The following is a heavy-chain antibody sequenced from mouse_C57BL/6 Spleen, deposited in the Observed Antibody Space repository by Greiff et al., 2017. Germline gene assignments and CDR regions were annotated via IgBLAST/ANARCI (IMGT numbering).Heavy chain of an antibody. D-gene: IGHD2-1*01. Sequence: VQLVESGAELVKPGASVKISCKASGYAFSSYWMNWVKQRPGKGLEWIGQIYPGDGDTNYNGKFKGKATLTADKSSSTAYMQLSSLTSEDSAVYFCARVSNGNYFYAMDYWGQGTSVTVSS. CDR3: ARVSNGNYFYAMDY. CDR1: GYAFSSYW. J-gene: IGHJ4*01. V-gene: IGHV1-80*01. CDR2: IYPGDGDT.